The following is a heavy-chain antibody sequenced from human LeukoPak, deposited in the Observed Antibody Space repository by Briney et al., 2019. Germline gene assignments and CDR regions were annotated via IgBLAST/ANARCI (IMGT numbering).Heavy chain of an antibody. CDR3: TRHPYRSCSGGNCYSDY. CDR1: GGSISSSSYY. CDR2: IYYSGTT. D-gene: IGHD2-15*01. V-gene: IGHV4-39*01. J-gene: IGHJ4*02. Sequence: PSETLSLTCTVSGGSISSSSYYWGWLRQPPGKGLEWIATIYYSGTTYYNPSLRSRVTISVDTSKNQFSLKLSAVTAADTAVYYCTRHPYRSCSGGNCYSDYWGQGTLVTVSS.